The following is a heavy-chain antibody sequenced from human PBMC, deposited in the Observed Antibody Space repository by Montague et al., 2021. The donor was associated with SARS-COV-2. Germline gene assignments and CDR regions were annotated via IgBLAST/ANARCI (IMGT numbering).Heavy chain of an antibody. J-gene: IGHJ5*02. CDR3: ATNYGSGTFPGWFDP. CDR1: GGAMSSGRW. Sequence: SETLSLTCDVSGGAMSSGRWWSWVRQPPGKGLEWIGEIYQTGYTNYNPSLRSRVTISVDKSRNQFSLKMTSMTAADTAVYYCATNYGSGTFPGWFDPWGQGTLVTVSS. V-gene: IGHV4-4*02. CDR2: IYQTGYT. D-gene: IGHD3-10*01.